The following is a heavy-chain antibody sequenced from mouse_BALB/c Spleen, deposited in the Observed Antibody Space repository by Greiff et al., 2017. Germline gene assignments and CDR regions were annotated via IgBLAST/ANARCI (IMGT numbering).Heavy chain of an antibody. V-gene: IGHV3-2*02. CDR2: ISYSGST. D-gene: IGHD2-4*01. J-gene: IGHJ3*01. CDR1: GYSITSDYA. CDR3: ARAHYEAWFAY. Sequence: EVKLMESGPGLVKPSQSLSLTCTVTGYSITSDYAWNWIRQFPGNKLEWMGYISYSGSTSYNPSLKSRISITRDTSKNQFFLQLNSVTTEDTATYYCARAHYEAWFAYWGQGTLVTVSA.